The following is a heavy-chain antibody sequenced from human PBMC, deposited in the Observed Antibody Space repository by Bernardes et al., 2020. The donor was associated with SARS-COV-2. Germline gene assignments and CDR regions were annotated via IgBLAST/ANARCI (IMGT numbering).Heavy chain of an antibody. CDR1: GFTFSRYE. CDR2: IGSSTGSK. J-gene: IGHJ6*02. Sequence: SLVLFSAASGFTFSRYEMNWVRQAPGKGLEWVSYIGSSTGSKYYAASVRGRFTISRDNAKNSLFLQMNSLRAEDTAVYYCAREGGSGSYPYYYGMDVWGQGTTVTGSS. D-gene: IGHD3-10*01. CDR3: AREGGSGSYPYYYGMDV. V-gene: IGHV3-48*03.